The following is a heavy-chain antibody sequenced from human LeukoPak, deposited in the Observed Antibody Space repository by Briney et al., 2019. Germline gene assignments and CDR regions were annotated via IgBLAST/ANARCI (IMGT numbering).Heavy chain of an antibody. CDR2: ISGSGGNT. Sequence: PGGSLRLSCAASGFTFSSYAMSWVRQAPGEGLEWVSAISGSGGNTYYADSVKGRFTISRDNSKNTLYLQMNSLRAEDTAVYYCAKINYYDFWSGYKYVMDVWGQGTTVTVSS. CDR3: AKINYYDFWSGYKYVMDV. J-gene: IGHJ6*02. V-gene: IGHV3-23*01. CDR1: GFTFSSYA. D-gene: IGHD3-3*01.